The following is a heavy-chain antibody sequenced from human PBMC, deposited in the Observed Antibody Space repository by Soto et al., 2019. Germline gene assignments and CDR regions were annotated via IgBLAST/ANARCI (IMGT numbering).Heavy chain of an antibody. Sequence: QLQLQESGPGLVKPSETLSLTCTVSGGSISSSSYYWGWIRQPPGKGLEWIGSIYYSGSTYYNPSPKRQVTISVDTSRIRFSLKLRSVTAADTAVYYCARHPDTAMFGLDFWGQGTLVTVSS. CDR3: ARHPDTAMFGLDF. D-gene: IGHD5-18*01. J-gene: IGHJ4*02. CDR2: IYYSGST. CDR1: GGSISSSSYY. V-gene: IGHV4-39*01.